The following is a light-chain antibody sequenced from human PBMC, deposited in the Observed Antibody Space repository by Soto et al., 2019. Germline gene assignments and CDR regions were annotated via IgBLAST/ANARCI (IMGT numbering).Light chain of an antibody. CDR1: SSDVGGYNY. CDR2: DVS. Sequence: QSALTQPASVSGSPGQSITISCTGTSSDVGGYNYVSWYQQHPGKAPKLMIYDVSNRPSGVSNRFSGPKSGNTASLTISGLQAEDEADYYCSSYTSSSTLEGVFGGGTQLTVL. CDR3: SSYTSSSTLEGV. V-gene: IGLV2-14*01. J-gene: IGLJ2*01.